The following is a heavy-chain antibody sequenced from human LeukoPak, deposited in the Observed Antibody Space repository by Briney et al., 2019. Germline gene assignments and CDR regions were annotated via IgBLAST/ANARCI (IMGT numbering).Heavy chain of an antibody. CDR2: INAGNGNT. D-gene: IGHD3-22*01. J-gene: IGHJ3*02. CDR1: GYTFTSYA. V-gene: IGHV1-3*01. CDR3: ASNYYDSSGYYSDDAFDI. Sequence: ASVKVSCKASGYTFTSYAMHWVRQAPGQRLEWMGWINAGNGNTKYSQKFQGRVTITRDTSASTAYMELSSLRSEDMAVYYCASNYYDSSGYYSDDAFDIWGQGTMVTVSS.